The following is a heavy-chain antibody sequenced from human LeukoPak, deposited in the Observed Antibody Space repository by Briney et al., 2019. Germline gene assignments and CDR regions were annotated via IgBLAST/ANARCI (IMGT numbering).Heavy chain of an antibody. CDR3: ASGFDSRFFDK. CDR1: GFTFSSYS. D-gene: IGHD3-22*01. CDR2: ISSSSSYI. J-gene: IGHJ4*02. Sequence: GGSLRLSCAASGFTFSSYSMNWVRQAPGKGLEWVSSISSSSSYIYYADSVKGRFTISRDNAKNSLYLQMNSLRAEDTAVYYCASGFDSRFFDKWGQGTLVTVSS. V-gene: IGHV3-21*01.